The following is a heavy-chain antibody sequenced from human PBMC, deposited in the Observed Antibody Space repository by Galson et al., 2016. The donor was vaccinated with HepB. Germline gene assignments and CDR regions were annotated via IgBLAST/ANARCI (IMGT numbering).Heavy chain of an antibody. J-gene: IGHJ4*02. CDR1: GFTFSSYG. CDR2: IYSGGNT. Sequence: SLRLSCAASGFTFSSYGMHWVRQAPGKGPEWVSVIYSGGNTYYGDSVKGRFTISRDNSKNTVYLQLNSLRAEDTAVYYCARGPLGEFQSYYFDQWGQGTLVTVSS. V-gene: IGHV3-NL1*01. D-gene: IGHD3-16*01. CDR3: ARGPLGEFQSYYFDQ.